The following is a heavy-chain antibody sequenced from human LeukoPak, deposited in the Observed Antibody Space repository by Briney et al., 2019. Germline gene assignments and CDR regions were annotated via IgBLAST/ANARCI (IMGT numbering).Heavy chain of an antibody. CDR1: GFTFSNFW. Sequence: AGGSLRLSCAASGFTFSNFWMSWVRQAPGKGLEWVGLIKSKTDGGTTDYTAPVKGRFTISRDDSKHTLSLQMNSLKTEDTAVYYSTTGQGSAYAPGGQGTLVTVSS. D-gene: IGHD5-12*01. CDR2: IKSKTDGGTT. CDR3: TTGQGSAYAP. V-gene: IGHV3-15*01. J-gene: IGHJ5*02.